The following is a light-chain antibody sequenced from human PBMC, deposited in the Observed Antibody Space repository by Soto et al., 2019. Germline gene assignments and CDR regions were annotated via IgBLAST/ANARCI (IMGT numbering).Light chain of an antibody. Sequence: DIRLTQSPSFLSASVGDRVTITCRASQDITKYLAWFQQKPGRAPKLLIYGAFTLQRGVPSRFSGRGSGTEFTLTISSLQPEDFATYYCQQVDTYPMTFGGGTKVDIK. CDR3: QQVDTYPMT. CDR1: QDITKY. V-gene: IGKV1-9*01. CDR2: GAF. J-gene: IGKJ4*01.